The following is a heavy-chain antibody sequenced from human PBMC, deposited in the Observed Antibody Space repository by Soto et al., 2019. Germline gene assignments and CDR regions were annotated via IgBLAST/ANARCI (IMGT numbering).Heavy chain of an antibody. V-gene: IGHV3-21*01. Sequence: GGSLRLSCAASGFTFSSYSMNWVRQAPGKGLEWVSSISSSSSYIYYADSVKGRFTIFRDNAKNSLYLQMNSLRAEDTAVYYCARDYYDSSGYYDGGFDYWGQGTLVTVSS. J-gene: IGHJ4*02. D-gene: IGHD3-22*01. CDR1: GFTFSSYS. CDR2: ISSSSSYI. CDR3: ARDYYDSSGYYDGGFDY.